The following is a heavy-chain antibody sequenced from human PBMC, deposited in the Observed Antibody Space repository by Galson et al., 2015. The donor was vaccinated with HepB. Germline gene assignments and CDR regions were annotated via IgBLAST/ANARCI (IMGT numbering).Heavy chain of an antibody. CDR1: GFNFNNYT. V-gene: IGHV3-9*01. Sequence: SLRLSCAASGFNFNNYTMNWVRQAPGKGLEWVSGISWNSGNTGYADSVKGRFTISRDNAKNSLYLQMNSLRIEDTAFYHCVNSGTYSSSSGWFDPWGQGTLVTVSS. CDR3: VNSGTYSSSSGWFDP. J-gene: IGHJ5*02. D-gene: IGHD6-6*01. CDR2: ISWNSGNT.